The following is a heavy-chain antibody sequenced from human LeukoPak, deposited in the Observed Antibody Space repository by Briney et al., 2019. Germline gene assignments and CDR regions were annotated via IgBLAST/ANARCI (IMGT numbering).Heavy chain of an antibody. CDR1: GVTVSSNF. D-gene: IGHD6-13*01. CDR3: ARAPAAGSAAAFDY. Sequence: GGSLRLSCAASGVTVSSNFMNWVRQAPGKGLERVSVIYTGGSTYYADSVKGRFTISRDNSKNTLYLQMNSLRAEDTAVYYCARAPAAGSAAAFDYWGQGTLVTVSS. V-gene: IGHV3-53*01. CDR2: IYTGGST. J-gene: IGHJ4*02.